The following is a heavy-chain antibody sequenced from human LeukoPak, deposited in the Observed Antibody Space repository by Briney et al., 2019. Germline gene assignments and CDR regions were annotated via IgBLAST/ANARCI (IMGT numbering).Heavy chain of an antibody. D-gene: IGHD5-18*01. Sequence: PQTLSLTCAVSGGSISRGGSSWSWIRQPPGEGLGWIGYIYHSGSTYYNPSRKGRFTTSVDTSKSQFPLKLSPVTDAATAVYYSARLFTATASGAFDIWGQGTMVTVSS. CDR2: IYHSGST. V-gene: IGHV4-30-2*01. CDR3: ARLFTATASGAFDI. CDR1: GGSISRGGSS. J-gene: IGHJ3*02.